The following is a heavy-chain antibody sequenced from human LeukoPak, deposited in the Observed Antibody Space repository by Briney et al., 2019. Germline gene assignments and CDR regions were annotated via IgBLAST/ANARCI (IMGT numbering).Heavy chain of an antibody. CDR1: VYRFTSYW. J-gene: IGHJ6*02. CDR3: ARHPDCTRTSCYVDYYGMDV. Sequence: GESLKISCKGSVYRFTSYWIGWVRQMPGKGLEWMGIINPGDSDTRYSPSFQGQVTISADKSISTAYLQWSSLKASDTAMYYCARHPDCTRTSCYVDYYGMDVWGQGTTVTVSS. V-gene: IGHV5-51*01. CDR2: INPGDSDT. D-gene: IGHD2-2*01.